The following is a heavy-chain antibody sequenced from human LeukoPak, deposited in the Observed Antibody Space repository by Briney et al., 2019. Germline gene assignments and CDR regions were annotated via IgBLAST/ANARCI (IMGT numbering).Heavy chain of an antibody. Sequence: SGGSLRLSCAASGFTFSSYWMHWVRQAPGKWLVWVSLINGDESNTNYADSVKGRFTISRDNAKNTLHLQMNSLRAEDTAVYYCARGARGSGTASDSWGQGTLVTVSS. CDR1: GFTFSSYW. CDR2: INGDESNT. D-gene: IGHD3-10*01. CDR3: ARGARGSGTASDS. J-gene: IGHJ4*02. V-gene: IGHV3-74*01.